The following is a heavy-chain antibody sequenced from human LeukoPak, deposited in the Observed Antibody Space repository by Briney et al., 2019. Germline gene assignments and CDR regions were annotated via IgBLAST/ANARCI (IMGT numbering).Heavy chain of an antibody. Sequence: ASVKVSCKASGYTFTSYDINWVRQATGQGLEWMGWMNPNSGNTGYAQKFQGRVTMTRNTSISTAYMELSSLRSEDTAVYYCARGRSTSSPFAPWGQGTLVTVSS. J-gene: IGHJ5*02. CDR3: ARGRSTSSPFAP. CDR2: MNPNSGNT. V-gene: IGHV1-8*01. D-gene: IGHD2-2*01. CDR1: GYTFTSYD.